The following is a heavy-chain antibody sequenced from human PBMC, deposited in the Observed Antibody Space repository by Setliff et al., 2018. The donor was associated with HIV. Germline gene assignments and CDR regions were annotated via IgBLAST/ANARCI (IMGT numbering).Heavy chain of an antibody. Sequence: SETLSLTCAVYGGSFSEYYWSWIRQSPGKGLEWIGEINHSGSTHYNPPLKSRATISVDTTKNQFSLKLTSVAAADTAVYYCARGGRSTVATWAWFDPWGQGTLVTVSS. J-gene: IGHJ5*02. CDR3: ARGGRSTVATWAWFDP. CDR1: GGSFSEYY. CDR2: INHSGST. V-gene: IGHV4-34*01. D-gene: IGHD4-4*01.